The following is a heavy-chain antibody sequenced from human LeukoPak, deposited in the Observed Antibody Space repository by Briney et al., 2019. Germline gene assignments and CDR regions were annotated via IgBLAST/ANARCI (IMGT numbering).Heavy chain of an antibody. CDR3: ARENYYDGSGSPSASAPVDH. CDR2: MNPNSGNT. Sequence: ASVTVSCTASGYTFTSYDINWVRQATGQGLEWMGWMNPNSGNTGYAQKFQGRVTMTRNTSISTAYMELSSLRSEDTAVYYCARENYYDGSGSPSASAPVDHWGQGTLVTVSS. J-gene: IGHJ4*02. V-gene: IGHV1-8*01. D-gene: IGHD3-22*01. CDR1: GYTFTSYD.